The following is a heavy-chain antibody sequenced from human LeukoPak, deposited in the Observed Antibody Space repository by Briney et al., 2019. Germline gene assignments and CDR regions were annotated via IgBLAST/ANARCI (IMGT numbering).Heavy chain of an antibody. CDR3: ARFSPITSLDY. J-gene: IGHJ4*02. V-gene: IGHV4-34*01. CDR1: GGSFSGYY. D-gene: IGHD2-2*01. CDR2: INHSGST. Sequence: SEALSLTCAVYGGSFSGYYWSWIRQPPGKGLEWIGEINHSGSTNYNPSLKSRVTISVDTSKNQFSLKLSSVTAADTAVYYCARFSPITSLDYWGQGTLVTVSS.